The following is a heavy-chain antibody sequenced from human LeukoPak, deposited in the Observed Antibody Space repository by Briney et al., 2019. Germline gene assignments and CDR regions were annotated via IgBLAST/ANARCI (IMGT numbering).Heavy chain of an antibody. CDR3: ARSGSYYYYGMDV. D-gene: IGHD1-14*01. Sequence: SVKVSCKASGGTFSSYAISWVRQAPAQGLEWMGRIIPILGIANYAQKFQGRVTITADKSTSTAYMELSSLRSEDTAVYYCARSGSYYYYGMDVWGQGTTVTVSS. V-gene: IGHV1-69*04. CDR1: GGTFSSYA. J-gene: IGHJ6*02. CDR2: IIPILGIA.